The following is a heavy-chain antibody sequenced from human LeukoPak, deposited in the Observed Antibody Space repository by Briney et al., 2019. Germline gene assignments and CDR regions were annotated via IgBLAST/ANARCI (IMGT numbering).Heavy chain of an antibody. Sequence: PSETLSLTCTVSGGSISSSSYYWGCIRQPPGKGLECIGSIYYSGSTYYNPSLKSRVTISVDTSKNQFSLKLSSVTAADTAVYYCARENSYDTMDVWGQGTTVTVSS. J-gene: IGHJ6*02. CDR3: ARENSYDTMDV. V-gene: IGHV4-39*07. CDR2: IYYSGST. CDR1: GGSISSSSYY. D-gene: IGHD3-22*01.